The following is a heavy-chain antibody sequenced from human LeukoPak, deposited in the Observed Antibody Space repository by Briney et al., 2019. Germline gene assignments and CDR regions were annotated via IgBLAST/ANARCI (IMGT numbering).Heavy chain of an antibody. CDR2: ISSNGGRT. V-gene: IGHV3-64*01. CDR3: ARDPHSSSWCIKPGGAFDI. J-gene: IGHJ3*02. D-gene: IGHD6-13*01. CDR1: GFTFSRYA. Sequence: GGSLRLSCAASGFTFSRYAMHWVRQAPGKGLEYVSAISSNGGRTYYANSVKGRFTISRDNSKNTLYLQMGSLRAEDMAVYYCARDPHSSSWCIKPGGAFDIWGQGTMVTVSS.